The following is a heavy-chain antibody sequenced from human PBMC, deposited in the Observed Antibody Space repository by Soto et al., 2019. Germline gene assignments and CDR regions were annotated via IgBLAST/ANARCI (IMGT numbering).Heavy chain of an antibody. J-gene: IGHJ4*02. CDR2: IYYSGST. D-gene: IGHD1-1*01. CDR3: ARVQAGTIDY. CDR1: GGSISSYN. V-gene: IGHV4-59*01. Sequence: XETLALTCTVSGGSISSYNWSGLRQPPGKGLEWIGYIYYSGSTNYNPSLKSRVTISVDTSKNQFSLKLSSVSAADTAMYYCARVQAGTIDYWGQGALVTVSS.